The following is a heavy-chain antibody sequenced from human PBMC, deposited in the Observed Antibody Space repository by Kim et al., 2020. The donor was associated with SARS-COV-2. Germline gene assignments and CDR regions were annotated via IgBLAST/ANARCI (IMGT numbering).Heavy chain of an antibody. D-gene: IGHD3-16*01. Sequence: GGSLRLSCATSGFTFSAYDMNWVRQAPGKGLEWLSFITKSSATIYYADSVQGRFTISRDNAKNSLYLQMNSLRDEDTALYYCVRDRMGGAFDIWVQGTMV. CDR3: VRDRMGGAFDI. J-gene: IGHJ3*02. V-gene: IGHV3-48*02. CDR1: GFTFSAYD. CDR2: ITKSSATI.